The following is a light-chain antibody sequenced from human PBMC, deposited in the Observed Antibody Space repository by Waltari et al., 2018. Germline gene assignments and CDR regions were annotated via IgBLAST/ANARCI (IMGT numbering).Light chain of an antibody. Sequence: QSALTQPASVSGSPGQSITISCTGTSSDVGGYNNVSCYQQPPGKAPKVMIYDVSNRPSGVSNRFSGSKSGNTASLTISGLQAEDEADYSCSSYLSTNTRGVFGGGTKLAVL. CDR3: SSYLSTNTRGV. J-gene: IGLJ3*02. CDR1: SSDVGGYNN. CDR2: DVS. V-gene: IGLV2-14*03.